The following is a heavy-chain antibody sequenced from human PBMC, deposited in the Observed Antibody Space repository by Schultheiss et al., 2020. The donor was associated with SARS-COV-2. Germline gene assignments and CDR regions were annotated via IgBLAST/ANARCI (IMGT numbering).Heavy chain of an antibody. CDR3: AKAGHFAPPYDY. D-gene: IGHD1-14*01. Sequence: GGSLRLSCAASGFTFSSYSMNWVRQAPGKGLEWVSAISGSGGSTHYADSVKGRFTISRDNSKNTLYLQMNSLRAEDTAVYYCAKAGHFAPPYDYWGQGTLVTVSS. CDR2: ISGSGGST. V-gene: IGHV3-23*01. J-gene: IGHJ4*02. CDR1: GFTFSSYS.